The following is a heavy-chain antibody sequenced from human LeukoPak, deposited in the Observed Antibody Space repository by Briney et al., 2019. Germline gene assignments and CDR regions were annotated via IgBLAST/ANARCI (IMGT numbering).Heavy chain of an antibody. V-gene: IGHV3-49*04. Sequence: GGSLRLSCTASGFTFGDYAISWVRQAPGKGLEWLGFIRSKDNDGTTAYVASVKGRFTISRDDSKSIAYLQMNSLKTEDTAVYYCTGSFGELTFFDYWGLGTLVRLL. D-gene: IGHD3-10*01. CDR3: TGSFGELTFFDY. J-gene: IGHJ4*02. CDR2: IRSKDNDGTT. CDR1: GFTFGDYA.